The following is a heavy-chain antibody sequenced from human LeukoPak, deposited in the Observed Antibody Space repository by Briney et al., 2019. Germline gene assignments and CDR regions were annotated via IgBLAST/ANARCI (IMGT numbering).Heavy chain of an antibody. CDR3: AKDPPRASPPYSFAS. CDR1: GFTFSSYA. D-gene: IGHD1-26*01. V-gene: IGHV3-23*01. J-gene: IGHJ4*02. Sequence: GGSLRLSCAASGFTFSSYAMSWVRQAPGKWLELVSAISGEDGSTNYAASVQGRFTISRPNSKNTLYLQMKRPRAEDPAAHYTAKDPPRASPPYSFASWGQATLVTVSS. CDR2: ISGEDGST.